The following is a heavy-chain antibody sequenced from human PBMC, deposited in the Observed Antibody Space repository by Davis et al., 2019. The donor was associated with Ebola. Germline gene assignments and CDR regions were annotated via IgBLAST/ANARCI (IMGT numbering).Heavy chain of an antibody. CDR3: ARGWLRGGLDV. J-gene: IGHJ6*04. CDR1: GDSVSSGG. Sequence: HSQTLSLTCAIFGDSVSSGGWNWVRQSPSRGLEWLGRTYFSSKWYHDYAVSMKSRITINPDTSKNQFSLQLNSVTPEDTAMYYCARGWLRGGLDVWGEGTTVTVSS. V-gene: IGHV6-1*01. CDR2: TYFSSKWYH. D-gene: IGHD5-18*01.